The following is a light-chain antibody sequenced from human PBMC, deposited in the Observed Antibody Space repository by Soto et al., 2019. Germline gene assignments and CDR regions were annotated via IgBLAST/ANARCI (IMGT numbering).Light chain of an antibody. CDR1: SSNIGAGYD. CDR3: QFYDGTLSGSYV. J-gene: IGLJ1*01. V-gene: IGLV1-40*01. Sequence: QSALTQPPSVSGAPGQRVTISCTGSSSNIGAGYDVHWYQQLPGTAPKLIIYGTTNRPSGVPDRFSGSKSGTSASLAITGLQAEDEADYYCQFYDGTLSGSYVFGIGTKVTVL. CDR2: GTT.